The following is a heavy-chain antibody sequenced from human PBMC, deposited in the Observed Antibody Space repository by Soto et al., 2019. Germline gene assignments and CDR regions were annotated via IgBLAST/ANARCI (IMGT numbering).Heavy chain of an antibody. V-gene: IGHV1-8*01. J-gene: IGHJ6*02. CDR3: ARLIRLFGVVHLGYYYRMDV. Sequence: ASVKVSCKASGYTFTSYNINWVRQATGQGLEWMGWINPNSGNTGYAQKFQGRVTMTRNTSISTAYMELSSLRSEDTAVYYCARLIRLFGVVHLGYYYRMDVWC. CDR2: INPNSGNT. D-gene: IGHD3-3*01. CDR1: GYTFTSYN.